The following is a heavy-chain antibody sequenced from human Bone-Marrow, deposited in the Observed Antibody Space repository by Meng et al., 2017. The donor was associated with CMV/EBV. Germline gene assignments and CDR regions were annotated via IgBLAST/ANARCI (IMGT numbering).Heavy chain of an antibody. CDR1: GGSISSSSYY. Sequence: SEPLSLTCTVSGGSISSSSYYWGWIRQPPGKGLEWIGSIYYSGSTYYNPSLKSRVTISVDTSKNQFSLKLSSVTAADTAVYYCARGFTMIVGWGQGTLVTVSS. D-gene: IGHD3-22*01. J-gene: IGHJ4*02. CDR3: ARGFTMIVG. CDR2: IYYSGST. V-gene: IGHV4-39*01.